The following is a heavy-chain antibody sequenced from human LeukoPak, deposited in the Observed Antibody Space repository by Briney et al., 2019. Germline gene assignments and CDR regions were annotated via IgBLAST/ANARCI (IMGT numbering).Heavy chain of an antibody. V-gene: IGHV3-53*01. CDR3: ARGGEAGWGSLPDY. CDR2: ISSGGST. Sequence: PGLSLRLSCASSEFIVSNKYMHWVRQAPRKGLEWVSVISSGGSTYYADSVKGRFTISRDNSKNTLYLQMNSLRAEDTAVYYCARGGEAGWGSLPDYWGQGTLVTVSS. D-gene: IGHD6-19*01. J-gene: IGHJ4*02. CDR1: EFIVSNKY.